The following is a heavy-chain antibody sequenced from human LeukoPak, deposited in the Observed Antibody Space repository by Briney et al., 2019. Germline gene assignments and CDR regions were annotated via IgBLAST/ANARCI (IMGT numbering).Heavy chain of an antibody. CDR1: GGSISSSSYY. Sequence: SETLSLTCTVSGGSISSSSYYWGWIRQPPGKGLEWIGSIYYSGSTYYNPSLKSRVTISVDASKNQFSLKLSSVTAADTAVYYCATPYSGGYHGLDIWGQGTMVTVSS. D-gene: IGHD1-26*01. CDR3: ATPYSGGYHGLDI. V-gene: IGHV4-39*01. J-gene: IGHJ3*02. CDR2: IYYSGST.